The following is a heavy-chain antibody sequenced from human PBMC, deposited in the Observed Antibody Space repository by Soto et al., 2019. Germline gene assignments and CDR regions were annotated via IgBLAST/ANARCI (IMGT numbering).Heavy chain of an antibody. Sequence: PSETLSLTCTVSGGSISSYYWSWIRQPAGKGLEWIGRIYTSGSTNYNPSLKSRVTMSVDTSKNQFSLKLSSVTAADTAVYYCARDRWTARANWFDPWGQGTLVTVSS. CDR1: GGSISSYY. CDR2: IYTSGST. CDR3: ARDRWTARANWFDP. V-gene: IGHV4-4*07. D-gene: IGHD3-16*02. J-gene: IGHJ5*02.